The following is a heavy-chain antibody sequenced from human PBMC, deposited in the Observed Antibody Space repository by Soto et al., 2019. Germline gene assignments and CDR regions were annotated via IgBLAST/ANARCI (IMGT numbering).Heavy chain of an antibody. CDR3: TRDASRDSSARGWFDP. CDR1: GFTFRRFT. V-gene: IGHV3-21*01. Sequence: VGSLRLSGAASGFTFRRFTMNWVRQAPGKGLEWVSTISSNSAYIYYTDALRGRFTISRDNAKNSLHLQMNSLRAEDTAVYYCTRDASRDSSARGWFDPWGPGTLVTVSS. J-gene: IGHJ5*02. CDR2: ISSNSAYI. D-gene: IGHD6-13*01.